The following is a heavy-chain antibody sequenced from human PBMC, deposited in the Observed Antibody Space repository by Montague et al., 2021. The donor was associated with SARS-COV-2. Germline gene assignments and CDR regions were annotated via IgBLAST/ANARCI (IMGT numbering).Heavy chain of an antibody. CDR1: GFNFESYA. V-gene: IGHV3-9*01. D-gene: IGHD3-10*01. J-gene: IGHJ6*02. CDR2: FSLDTDRI. Sequence: SLRLSCAVSGFNFESYAMHWVRQAPGKGLEWVAGFSLDTDRIDYADSVKGRFIVFRDKAQDTLYLQMSSLRPEDSAVYYCGKDLTPGGMDVWGQGTTVIVSS. CDR3: GKDLTPGGMDV.